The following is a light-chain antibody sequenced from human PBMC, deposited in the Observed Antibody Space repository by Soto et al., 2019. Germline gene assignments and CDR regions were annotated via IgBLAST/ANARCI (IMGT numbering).Light chain of an antibody. CDR2: GNS. Sequence: QSVLTQPPSVSGAPGQRVTISCTGSSSNIGAGYDVHWYQQLPGTAPKLLIYGNSNRPSGVPHRFSGSKSGTSASLAITGLQAEDEADYYCRSYDSSLSGYVFGTGTKLTVL. V-gene: IGLV1-40*01. CDR1: SSNIGAGYD. CDR3: RSYDSSLSGYV. J-gene: IGLJ1*01.